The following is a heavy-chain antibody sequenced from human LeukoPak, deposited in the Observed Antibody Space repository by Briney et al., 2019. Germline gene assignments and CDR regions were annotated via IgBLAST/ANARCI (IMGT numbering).Heavy chain of an antibody. CDR1: GGSISSGGYS. Sequence: PSETLSLTCAVSGGSISSGGYSWSWIRQPPGKGLEWIGYIYHSGSTYYNPSLKSRVTISVDTSKNQFSLKLSSVTAADTAVYYCARQMVRVTPNLAAAGRRGGSFDYWGQGTLVTVSS. CDR2: IYHSGST. CDR3: ARQMVRVTPNLAAAGRRGGSFDY. J-gene: IGHJ4*02. D-gene: IGHD6-13*01. V-gene: IGHV4-30-2*01.